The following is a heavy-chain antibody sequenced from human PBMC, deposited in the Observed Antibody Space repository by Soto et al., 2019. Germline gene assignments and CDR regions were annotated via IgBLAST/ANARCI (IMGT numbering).Heavy chain of an antibody. CDR2: IYYSGST. CDR3: ARERIAAALDY. D-gene: IGHD6-13*01. V-gene: IGHV4-59*01. J-gene: IGHJ4*02. CDR1: GGSISSYY. Sequence: SETLSLTCTVSGGSISSYYWSWIRQPPGKGLEWIGYIYYSGSTNYNPSLKSRVTISVDTSKNQFSLKLSSVTAADTAVYYCARERIAAALDYWGQGTLVTVSS.